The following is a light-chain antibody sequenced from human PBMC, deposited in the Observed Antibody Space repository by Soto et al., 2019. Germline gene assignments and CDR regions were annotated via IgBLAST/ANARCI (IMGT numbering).Light chain of an antibody. CDR2: TTS. J-gene: IGKJ1*01. CDR3: QQYNNWPLS. CDR1: QSVGSN. Sequence: EVVMTQSPATLSVSPGERATFSCRASQSVGSNLAWYQQKPGQAPSLLIYTTSTRASGVPARFSGSGSGTEFTLTINSLQTEDFAVYYCQQYNNWPLSFGQGTKVDIK. V-gene: IGKV3-15*01.